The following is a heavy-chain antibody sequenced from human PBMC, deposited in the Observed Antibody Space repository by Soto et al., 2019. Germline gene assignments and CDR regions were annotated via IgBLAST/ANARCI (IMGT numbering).Heavy chain of an antibody. CDR3: AKGLWRGYYELMNWFDP. D-gene: IGHD3-3*01. J-gene: IGHJ5*02. CDR2: ISWNSGSI. V-gene: IGHV3-9*01. CDR1: GFTFDDYA. Sequence: EVQLVESGGGLVQPGRSLRLSCAASGFTFDDYAMHWVRQAPGKGLEWVSGISWNSGSIGYADSVKGRFTISRDNAKNSLYLQMNSLRAEDTALYYCAKGLWRGYYELMNWFDPWGQGTLVTVSS.